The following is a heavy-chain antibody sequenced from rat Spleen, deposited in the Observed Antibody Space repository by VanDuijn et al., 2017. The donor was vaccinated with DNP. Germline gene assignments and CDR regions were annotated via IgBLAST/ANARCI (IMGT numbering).Heavy chain of an antibody. V-gene: IGHV5S10*01. J-gene: IGHJ1*01. Sequence: EVQLVESGGGLVQPGRSLKLSCAASGFTFSDYNMAWVRQAPKKGLELVAYISYAGGSTYHGDSVKGRFTISRDNAESTLYLQMDSLRSEDTATYYCATGYYSSWYFDFWGPGTMVTVSS. D-gene: IGHD1-2*01. CDR2: ISYAGGST. CDR1: GFTFSDYN. CDR3: ATGYYSSWYFDF.